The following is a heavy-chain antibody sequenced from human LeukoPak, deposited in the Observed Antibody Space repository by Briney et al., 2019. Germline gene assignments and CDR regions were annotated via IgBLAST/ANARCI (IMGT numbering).Heavy chain of an antibody. Sequence: ASVKVSCKASGGTFSSYAISWVRQAPGQGLEWMGRITPIFGIVNYAQKFQGRVTITADKSTSTAYMELSSLRSEDTAVYYCARARRYDFWSGYYYSYFDYWGQGTLVTVSS. J-gene: IGHJ4*02. D-gene: IGHD3-3*01. CDR1: GGTFSSYA. CDR3: ARARRYDFWSGYYYSYFDY. V-gene: IGHV1-69*04. CDR2: ITPIFGIV.